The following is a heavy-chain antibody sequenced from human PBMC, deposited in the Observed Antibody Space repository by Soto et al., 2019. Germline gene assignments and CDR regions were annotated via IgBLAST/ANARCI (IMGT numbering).Heavy chain of an antibody. Sequence: QLQLQESGSGLVKPSQTLSLTCAVSGGSISSGGFSWTWIRQPPGKGLEWIGYIYHSGNTYYNPSVKSQVTISVDRSKNQSSLRLNSVTAADTAVYYCARGPSGSGHYQYDYGMDVWGQGTTVTVAS. J-gene: IGHJ6*02. D-gene: IGHD3-10*01. CDR1: GGSISSGGFS. CDR2: IYHSGNT. CDR3: ARGPSGSGHYQYDYGMDV. V-gene: IGHV4-30-2*01.